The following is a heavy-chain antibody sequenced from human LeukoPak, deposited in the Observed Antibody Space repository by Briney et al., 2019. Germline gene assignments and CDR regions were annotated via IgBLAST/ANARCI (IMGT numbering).Heavy chain of an antibody. Sequence: PGGSLRLSCAASGFTFSSSEMNWVRQTPGKGLEWVAYTNSGGSNIFYADSVKGRFTISRDNAKDSLYLQMNSLRAGDTALYFCAREDTRDAFDIWGRGTMVTVSS. V-gene: IGHV3-48*03. CDR3: AREDTRDAFDI. D-gene: IGHD2-15*01. CDR1: GFTFSSSE. CDR2: TNSGGSNI. J-gene: IGHJ3*02.